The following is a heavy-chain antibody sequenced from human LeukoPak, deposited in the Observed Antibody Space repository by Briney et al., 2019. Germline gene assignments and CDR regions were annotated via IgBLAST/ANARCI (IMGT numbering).Heavy chain of an antibody. V-gene: IGHV1-2*02. Sequence: ASVKVSCKASGYTFTGYYMHWVRQAPGQGLEWMGWINPNSGGTNYAQKFQGRVTMTRDTSISTAYMELSRLRSDDTAVYYCARRYYYDSWGAFDIWGQGTMVTVSS. CDR1: GYTFTGYY. CDR3: ARRYYYDSWGAFDI. CDR2: INPNSGGT. D-gene: IGHD3-22*01. J-gene: IGHJ3*02.